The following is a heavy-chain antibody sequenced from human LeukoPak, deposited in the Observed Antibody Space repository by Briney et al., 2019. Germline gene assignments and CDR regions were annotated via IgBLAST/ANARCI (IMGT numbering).Heavy chain of an antibody. V-gene: IGHV3-48*01. D-gene: IGHD6-13*01. Sequence: PGGSLRLSCAASGFIFSTYSMNWVRQAPGKGLEWVSYISINNSTIYYADSVKGRFTISRDNSKNTLYLQMNSLRAEDTAVYYCAREESSSSFYFDYWGQGTLVTVSS. CDR1: GFIFSTYS. CDR3: AREESSSSFYFDY. CDR2: ISINNSTI. J-gene: IGHJ4*02.